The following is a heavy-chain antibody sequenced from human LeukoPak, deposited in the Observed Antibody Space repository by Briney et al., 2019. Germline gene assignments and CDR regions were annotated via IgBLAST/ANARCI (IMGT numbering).Heavy chain of an antibody. CDR1: GFTFSSYA. CDR3: ARDRGHAFDI. Sequence: GGSLRLSCAASGFTFSSYAMHWVRQAPGKGLEWVAVISYDGSNKYYADSVKGRFTISRDNSKNTLYLQMNSLRAEDTAVYYCARDRGHAFDIWGQGTMVTVSS. J-gene: IGHJ3*02. CDR2: ISYDGSNK. D-gene: IGHD3-10*01. V-gene: IGHV3-30-3*01.